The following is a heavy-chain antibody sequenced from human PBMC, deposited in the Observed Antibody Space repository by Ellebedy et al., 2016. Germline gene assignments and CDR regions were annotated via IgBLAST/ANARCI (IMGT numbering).Heavy chain of an antibody. CDR2: FDPEDGET. J-gene: IGHJ4*02. D-gene: IGHD6-13*01. CDR3: ARDTEVVWAAAGTGGDY. V-gene: IGHV1-24*01. CDR1: GYTLTELS. Sequence: ASVKVSCKVSGYTLTELSMHWVRQAPGKGLEWMGGFDPEDGETIYAQKFQGRVTMTEDTSTDTAYMELRSLRSDDTAVYYCARDTEVVWAAAGTGGDYWGQGTLVTVSS.